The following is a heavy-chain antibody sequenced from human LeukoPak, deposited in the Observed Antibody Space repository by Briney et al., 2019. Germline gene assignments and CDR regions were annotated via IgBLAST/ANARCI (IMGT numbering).Heavy chain of an antibody. CDR2: INPNSGVT. J-gene: IGHJ5*02. V-gene: IGHV1-2*02. CDR3: AREVGSTAGNWFDP. D-gene: IGHD1-26*01. Sequence: GASVKVSCKASGYTFTDYYMHWVRQAPGQGREWMGWINPNSGVTNYAQKFQGRVTMTRDTSISTAYMELSSLRSEDTAVYYCAREVGSTAGNWFDPWGQGTLVTVSS. CDR1: GYTFTDYY.